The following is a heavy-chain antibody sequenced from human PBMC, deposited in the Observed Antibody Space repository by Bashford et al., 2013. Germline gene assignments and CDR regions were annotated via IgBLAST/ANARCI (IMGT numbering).Heavy chain of an antibody. D-gene: IGHD2-15*01. Sequence: ASVKVSCKTSGYTFTNYYMQWVRQAPGQGLEWMGWINPNSGGTNYAQKFQGRVTMTRDTSISTAYMELSRLRSDDTAVYYCARDHCSGSGCYEYYYYGLDVWGQGTTVTVSS. CDR1: GYTFTNYY. V-gene: IGHV1-2*02. CDR3: ARDHCSGSGCYEYYYYGLDV. CDR2: INPNSGGT. J-gene: IGHJ6*02.